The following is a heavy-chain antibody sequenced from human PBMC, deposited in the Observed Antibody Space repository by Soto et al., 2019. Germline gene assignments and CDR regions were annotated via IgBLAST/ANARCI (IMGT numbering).Heavy chain of an antibody. CDR3: AAGDSSDTGDH. J-gene: IGHJ4*02. CDR2: TIPIIGTT. D-gene: IGHD5-18*01. CDR1: GDTLSTHG. Sequence: QVQLVQSGAEVKKPGSSVKVSCKASGDTLSTHGISWVRQAPGQGLEWMGGTIPIIGTTDYAEKFQGRVTITEDESTTTSYMELSSLRPDATAVYYCAAGDSSDTGDHWGQGTLVTVS. V-gene: IGHV1-69*01.